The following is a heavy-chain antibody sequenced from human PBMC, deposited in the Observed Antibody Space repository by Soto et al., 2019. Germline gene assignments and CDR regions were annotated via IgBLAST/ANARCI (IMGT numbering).Heavy chain of an antibody. Sequence: GSGPTLVNPTETLTLTCTVSGFSLSKARMGVSWIRQPPGKALEWLAHIFSNDEKSYSTSPKSRLTISKDTSKSQVVLTMTNMDPVDTATYYCARIGWLLPFDYWGQGTLVTVSS. CDR3: ARIGWLLPFDY. D-gene: IGHD3-22*01. CDR2: IFSNDEK. CDR1: GFSLSKARMG. V-gene: IGHV2-26*01. J-gene: IGHJ4*02.